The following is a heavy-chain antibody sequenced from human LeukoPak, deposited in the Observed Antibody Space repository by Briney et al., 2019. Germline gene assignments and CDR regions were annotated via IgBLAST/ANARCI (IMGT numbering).Heavy chain of an antibody. Sequence: GESLKISCKGSGYSFTTYWITWVRQMPGKGLEWMGRIDPSDSYTNYSPSFQGHFTISADKSISTAYLQWSSLKAPDTAMYYCARHREMATKPDDAFDIWGQGTMVTVSS. D-gene: IGHD5-24*01. CDR1: GYSFTTYW. V-gene: IGHV5-10-1*01. J-gene: IGHJ3*02. CDR2: IDPSDSYT. CDR3: ARHREMATKPDDAFDI.